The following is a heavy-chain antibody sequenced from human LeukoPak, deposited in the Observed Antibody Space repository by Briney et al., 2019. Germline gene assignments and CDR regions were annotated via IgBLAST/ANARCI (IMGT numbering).Heavy chain of an antibody. CDR3: ARRPYSSSWYYFDY. CDR2: IKQDGSER. J-gene: IGHJ4*02. V-gene: IGHV3-7*01. CDR1: GFTFSSYW. D-gene: IGHD6-13*01. Sequence: GGSLRLSCAASGFTFSSYWMSWVRQAPGKGLEWVANIKQDGSERYYVDSVKGRFTISRDNAKNSLYLQMNSLRAEDTAVYYCARRPYSSSWYYFDYWGQGTLVTVSS.